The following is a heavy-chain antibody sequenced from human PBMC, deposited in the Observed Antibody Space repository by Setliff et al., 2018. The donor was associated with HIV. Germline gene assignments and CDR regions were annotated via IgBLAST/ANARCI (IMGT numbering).Heavy chain of an antibody. CDR3: VRDKWLVPDTFDI. D-gene: IGHD6-19*01. Sequence: GGSLRLSCAASGFTFSRYGMHWVRQAPGKGLEWVAFISYDGSKKYDADFVKGRFTISRDNAKNSLYLQMNSLRAEDMALYYCVRDKWLVPDTFDIWGQGTMVTVSS. CDR2: ISYDGSKK. J-gene: IGHJ3*02. CDR1: GFTFSRYG. V-gene: IGHV3-30*04.